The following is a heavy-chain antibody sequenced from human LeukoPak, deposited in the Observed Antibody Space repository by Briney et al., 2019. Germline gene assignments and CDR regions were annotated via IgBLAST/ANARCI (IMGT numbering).Heavy chain of an antibody. CDR1: GFTFSSYG. V-gene: IGHV3-30*18. D-gene: IGHD6-19*01. J-gene: IGHJ4*02. CDR3: AKISGWYYPFDY. CDR2: ISYDGSNK. Sequence: GGPLRLSCAASGFTFSSYGMHWVRQAPGKGLEWVAVISYDGSNKYYADSVKGRFTISRDNSKNTLYLQMNSLRAEDTAVYYCAKISGWYYPFDYWGQGTLVTVSS.